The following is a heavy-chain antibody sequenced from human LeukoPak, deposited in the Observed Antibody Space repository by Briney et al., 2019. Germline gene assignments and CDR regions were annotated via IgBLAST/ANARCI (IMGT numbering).Heavy chain of an antibody. D-gene: IGHD3-10*01. CDR3: ARGAGGSGYYYLLT. J-gene: IGHJ4*02. CDR2: MNPNSADR. CDR1: GYTFISFD. Sequence: ASVKVSCKASGYTFISFDIIWVRQATGQGLEWMGWMNPNSADRGYAQKFRGRVTMTRSTSISTAYMELSSLRSEDSAVYYCARGAGGSGYYYLLTWGQGTLVTVSS. V-gene: IGHV1-8*02.